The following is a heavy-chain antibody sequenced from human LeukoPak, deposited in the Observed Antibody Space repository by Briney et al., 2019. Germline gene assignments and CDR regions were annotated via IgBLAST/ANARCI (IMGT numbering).Heavy chain of an antibody. J-gene: IGHJ5*02. D-gene: IGHD2-15*01. CDR1: GGSISSYY. Sequence: SETLSLTFTGSGGSISSYYWSWIRQPPGKGLEGIGHNYYNRSTNYNPSLKSRVTISVDTSKNQFSLKLSTVTTADTAVYYCASNSPGNCSGGSCYAVRGWFDPLGQGTLVTVSS. CDR3: ASNSPGNCSGGSCYAVRGWFDP. CDR2: NYYNRST. V-gene: IGHV4-59*08.